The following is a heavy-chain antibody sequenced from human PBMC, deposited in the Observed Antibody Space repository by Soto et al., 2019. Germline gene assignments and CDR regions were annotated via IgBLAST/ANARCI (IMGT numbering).Heavy chain of an antibody. CDR3: AREYYDSSGYYPLIGY. CDR1: GGSISSYY. V-gene: IGHV4-59*01. Sequence: SETLSLTCTVSGGSISSYYWSWIRQPPGKGLEWIGYIYYSGGTNYNPSLKSRVTISVDTSKNQFSLKLSSVTAADTAVYYCAREYYDSSGYYPLIGYWGQGTLVTVSS. D-gene: IGHD3-22*01. J-gene: IGHJ4*02. CDR2: IYYSGGT.